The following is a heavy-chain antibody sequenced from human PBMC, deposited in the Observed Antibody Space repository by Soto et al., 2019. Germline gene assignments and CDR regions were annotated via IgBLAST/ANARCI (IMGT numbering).Heavy chain of an antibody. CDR3: TRREAGPIAAAGPNWFDP. D-gene: IGHD6-13*01. V-gene: IGHV3-73*01. J-gene: IGHJ5*02. Sequence: GGSLRLSCAASGFTFSGSAMHWVRQASGKGLEWVGRIRSKVNSYATAYAASVKGRFTISRDDSKNTAYLQMNSLKTEDTAVYYCTRREAGPIAAAGPNWFDPWGQGTLVTVSS. CDR1: GFTFSGSA. CDR2: IRSKVNSYAT.